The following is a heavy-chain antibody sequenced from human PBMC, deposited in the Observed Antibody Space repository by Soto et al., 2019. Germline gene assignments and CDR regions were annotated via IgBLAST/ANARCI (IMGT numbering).Heavy chain of an antibody. Sequence: SETLSLTCTVSGGSISSYYWSWIRQPPGKGLEWIGYIYYSGSTNYNPSLKSRITKSVDTSKNQISLKLSTITAADTTMYYRTGHYDFWSGPPGGVDYWGQGTLVTVSS. CDR3: TGHYDFWSGPPGGVDY. CDR2: IYYSGST. CDR1: GGSISSYY. J-gene: IGHJ4*02. D-gene: IGHD3-3*01. V-gene: IGHV4-59*01.